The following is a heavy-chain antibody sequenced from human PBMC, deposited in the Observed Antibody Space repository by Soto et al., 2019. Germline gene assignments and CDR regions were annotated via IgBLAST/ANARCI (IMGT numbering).Heavy chain of an antibody. CDR1: GGTLSSYA. V-gene: IGHV1-69*13. J-gene: IGHJ6*02. D-gene: IGHD7-27*01. Sequence: SVKVSCKAAGGTLSSYAISWVRQAPGQGLEWMGGIIPIFGTANYAQKFQGRVTITADESTSTAYMELSSLRSGDTAVYYCARGRLSKRNLPLTGVPYYYYYYGMDVWGQGTTVTVS. CDR3: ARGRLSKRNLPLTGVPYYYYYYGMDV. CDR2: IIPIFGTA.